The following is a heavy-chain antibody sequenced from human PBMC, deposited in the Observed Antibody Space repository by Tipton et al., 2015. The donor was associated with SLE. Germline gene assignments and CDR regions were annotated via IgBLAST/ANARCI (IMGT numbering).Heavy chain of an antibody. J-gene: IGHJ6*03. V-gene: IGHV3-9*01. CDR2: IGWDSAYI. CDR3: VRVGTPDYYMDV. D-gene: IGHD7-27*01. CDR1: GFSFDDYA. Sequence: SLRLSCAASGFSFDDYALHWVRQVPGKGLEWVAGIGWDSAYIAYEDSVEGRFTISRDNAKKSLYLQMDSLRPDDTAFYYCVRVGTPDYYMDVWGKGTRVTVSS.